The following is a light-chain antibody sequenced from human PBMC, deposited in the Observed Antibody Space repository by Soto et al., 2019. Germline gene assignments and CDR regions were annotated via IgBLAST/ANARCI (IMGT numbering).Light chain of an antibody. V-gene: IGKV3-15*01. CDR3: QQYNNWPPPLT. CDR1: QSVSSN. CDR2: GAS. Sequence: EIVMTQSPATLSVSPGERATLSCRASQSVSSNLAWYQQKPGQAPRLLIYGASTRATGIPARVSGSGSGTEFTLTISSLHSEDFAVYYCQQYNNWPPPLTFGGGTKVEIK. J-gene: IGKJ4*01.